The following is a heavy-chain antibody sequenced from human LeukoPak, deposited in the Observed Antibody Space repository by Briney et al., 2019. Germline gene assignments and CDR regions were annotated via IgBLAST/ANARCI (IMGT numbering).Heavy chain of an antibody. V-gene: IGHV3-23*01. Sequence: PGGSLRLSCAASGFTFSSYGMSWVRQAPGKGLEWVSAISGSGGSTYYADSVKGRFTISRDNSKNTLYLQMNSLRAEDTAVYYCAKDLAGFGELSWVFDYWGQGTLVTVSS. CDR3: AKDLAGFGELSWVFDY. J-gene: IGHJ4*02. CDR2: ISGSGGST. CDR1: GFTFSSYG. D-gene: IGHD3-10*01.